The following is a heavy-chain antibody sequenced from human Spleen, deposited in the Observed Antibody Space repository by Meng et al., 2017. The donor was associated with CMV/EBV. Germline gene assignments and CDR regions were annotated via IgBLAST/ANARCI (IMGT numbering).Heavy chain of an antibody. D-gene: IGHD3-10*01. CDR2: ITRDGGDT. CDR3: AKAEYGSGNGMDV. J-gene: IGHJ6*02. Sequence: GGSLRLSCAASGFTFDDYAMHWVRQGPGKGLEWVSLITRDGGDTYYADSVKGRFTISRDNSKNSLYLQMSSLSAEDAAVYYCAKAEYGSGNGMDVWGQGTTVTVSS. V-gene: IGHV3-43D*03. CDR1: GFTFDDYA.